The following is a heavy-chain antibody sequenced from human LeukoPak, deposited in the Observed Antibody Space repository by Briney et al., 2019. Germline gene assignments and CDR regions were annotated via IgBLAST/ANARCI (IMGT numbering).Heavy chain of an antibody. Sequence: GGSLRLSCAASGFTFSSYSMNWVRQAPGKGLEWVSYISSSSSTIYYADSVKGRFTIPRDNAKNSLYLQMNSLRAEDTAVYYCARAHNWKYGSFDFWGQRTLVTVSS. D-gene: IGHD1-7*01. CDR2: ISSSSSTI. J-gene: IGHJ4*02. CDR3: ARAHNWKYGSFDF. CDR1: GFTFSSYS. V-gene: IGHV3-48*01.